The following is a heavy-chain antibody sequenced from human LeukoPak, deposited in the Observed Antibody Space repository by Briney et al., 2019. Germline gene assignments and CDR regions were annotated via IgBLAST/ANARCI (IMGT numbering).Heavy chain of an antibody. Sequence: GGSLRLSCAASGFTFSSYGMHWVRQAPGKGLEWVAFIRYDGSNKYYADSVKGRFTISRDNSKNTLYLQMNSLRAEDTAVYYCARDRRASSSWSDYWGQGTLVTVSS. CDR2: IRYDGSNK. CDR1: GFTFSSYG. CDR3: ARDRRASSSWSDY. D-gene: IGHD6-13*01. V-gene: IGHV3-30*02. J-gene: IGHJ4*02.